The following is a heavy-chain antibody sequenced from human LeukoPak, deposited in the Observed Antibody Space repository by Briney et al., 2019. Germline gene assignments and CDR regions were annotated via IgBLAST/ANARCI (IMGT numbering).Heavy chain of an antibody. CDR2: IKHDGSEK. Sequence: GGSLRLSCTASGFTFRSYCMSWVRQAPGKGMEWVANIKHDGSEKHYVDSVKGRFTISRDNAKNSLYLQMNSLRAEDTAVYYCASYIAAAGTWSRWFDPWGQGTLVTVSS. CDR1: GFTFRSYC. CDR3: ASYIAAAGTWSRWFDP. J-gene: IGHJ5*02. V-gene: IGHV3-7*02. D-gene: IGHD6-13*01.